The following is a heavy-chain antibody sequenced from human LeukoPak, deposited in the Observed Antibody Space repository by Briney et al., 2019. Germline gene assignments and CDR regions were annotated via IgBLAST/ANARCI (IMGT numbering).Heavy chain of an antibody. J-gene: IGHJ4*02. V-gene: IGHV1-69*05. CDR2: IIPIFGTA. CDR1: GGTFSSYA. CDR3: ANTLDYYDSSGYSN. Sequence: ASVKVSCKASGGTFSSYAISWVRQAPGQGLEWMGGIIPIFGTANYAQKFQGRVTITTDESTSTAYMELSSLRSEVTAVYYCANTLDYYDSSGYSNWGQGTLVTVSS. D-gene: IGHD3-22*01.